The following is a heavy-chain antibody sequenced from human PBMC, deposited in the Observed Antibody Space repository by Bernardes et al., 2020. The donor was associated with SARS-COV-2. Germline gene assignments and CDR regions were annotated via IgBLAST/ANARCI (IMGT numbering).Heavy chain of an antibody. V-gene: IGHV3-23*01. J-gene: IGHJ5*02. D-gene: IGHD3-10*01. Sequence: GGSLRLSCAASGFTFSSYAMTWVRQAPGKGLEWVSTISGSGGSTYYADSVKGRFTISRDNSKNTLYLQMNSLRAEDTAVFYCAGYGSGSYKWFDPWGQGTLVTASS. CDR3: AGYGSGSYKWFDP. CDR2: ISGSGGST. CDR1: GFTFSSYA.